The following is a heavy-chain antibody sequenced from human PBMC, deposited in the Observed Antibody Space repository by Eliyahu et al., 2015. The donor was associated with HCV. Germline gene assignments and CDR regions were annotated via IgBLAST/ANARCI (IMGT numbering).Heavy chain of an antibody. Sequence: QVQLVQSGAEVKKPGSSVKVSCKASGGXFSSYVISWVRQAPGQGLEWMGGIIPIFGTANYAQKFQGRVTITADESTSTAYMELSSLRSEDTAVYYCARNSRLEWFGNDAFDIWGQGTMVTVSS. J-gene: IGHJ3*02. CDR1: GGXFSSYV. V-gene: IGHV1-69*01. CDR2: IIPIFGTA. CDR3: ARNSRLEWFGNDAFDI. D-gene: IGHD3-3*01.